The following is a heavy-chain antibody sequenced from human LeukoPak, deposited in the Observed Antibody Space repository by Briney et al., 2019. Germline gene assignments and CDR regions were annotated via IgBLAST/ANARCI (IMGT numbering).Heavy chain of an antibody. D-gene: IGHD6-6*01. J-gene: IGHJ4*02. Sequence: GGSLRLSCTAPGSTFGSYWMHWVRQAPGKGLVWVSRINSDGSSTTYADSVKGRFTISRDNTKNTLYLQMNSLRAEDTAVYYCVQSSPTIDYWGQGTLVTVSS. CDR3: VQSSPTIDY. CDR1: GSTFGSYW. V-gene: IGHV3-74*01. CDR2: INSDGSST.